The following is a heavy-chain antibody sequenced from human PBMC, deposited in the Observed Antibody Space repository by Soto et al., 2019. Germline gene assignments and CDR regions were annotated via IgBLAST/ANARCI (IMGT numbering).Heavy chain of an antibody. J-gene: IGHJ6*02. D-gene: IGHD2-21*02. V-gene: IGHV3-48*03. CDR2: ISSSGSTI. Sequence: TGGSLRLSCAASGFTFSSYEMNWVRQAPGKGLEWVSYISSSGSTIYYADSVKGRFTISRDNAKNSLYLQMNGLRAEDTAVYYCARVRIVVVTTYPGDYYGMDVWGQGTTVTSP. CDR3: ARVRIVVVTTYPGDYYGMDV. CDR1: GFTFSSYE.